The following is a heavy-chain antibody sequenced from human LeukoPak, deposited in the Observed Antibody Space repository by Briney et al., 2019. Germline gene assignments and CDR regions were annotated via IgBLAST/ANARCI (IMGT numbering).Heavy chain of an antibody. CDR2: IYYSGST. V-gene: IGHV4-38-2*01. J-gene: IGHJ4*02. CDR3: ARQNSSPSSGYYYGY. CDR1: GYSISSGYY. D-gene: IGHD3-22*01. Sequence: KPSETLSLTCAVSGYSISSGYYWGWIRQPPGQGLEWIGSIYYSGSTYYNPSLKSRVTISVDTSKNQFSLKLSSVTAADTAVYYCARQNSSPSSGYYYGYWGQGTLVTVSS.